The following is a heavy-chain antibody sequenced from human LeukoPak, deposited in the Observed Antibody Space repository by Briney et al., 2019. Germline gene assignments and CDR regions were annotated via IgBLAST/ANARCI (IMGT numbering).Heavy chain of an antibody. J-gene: IGHJ4*02. CDR1: GFTVSNSN. D-gene: IGHD6-6*01. CDR3: ARRGSARPDY. CDR2: ISSGSGTI. Sequence: GGSLRLSCSASGFTVSNSNMNWVRQAPGKGLEWVSYISSGSGTIQYADSVKGRFTISRDSARSSLYLQVNSLRAEDTAVYYCARRGSARPDYWGQGTLVTVSS. V-gene: IGHV3-48*01.